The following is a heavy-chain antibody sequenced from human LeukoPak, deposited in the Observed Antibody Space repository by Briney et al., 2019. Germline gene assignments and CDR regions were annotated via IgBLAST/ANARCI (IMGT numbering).Heavy chain of an antibody. Sequence: PGRSLRLSCAASGFIFSTYGMHWVRQSPGKGLEWLAVIWFEGSNKYYGDSVKGRFTTSRDNSKNTLYLQMNSLRVDDTAMYYCARAVGPFDYWGQGTLVTVSS. CDR1: GFIFSTYG. J-gene: IGHJ4*02. CDR3: ARAVGPFDY. V-gene: IGHV3-33*01. CDR2: IWFEGSNK. D-gene: IGHD1-26*01.